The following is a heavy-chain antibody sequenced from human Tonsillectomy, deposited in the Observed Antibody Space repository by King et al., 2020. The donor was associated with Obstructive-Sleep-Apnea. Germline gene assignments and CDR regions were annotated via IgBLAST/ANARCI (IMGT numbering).Heavy chain of an antibody. CDR3: AKDLGRGYSYGLFDY. J-gene: IGHJ4*02. D-gene: IGHD5-18*01. CDR1: GFTFDDYT. CDR2: ISWGGGST. Sequence: QLVQSGGVVVQPGGSLRLSCAASGFTFDDYTMHWVRQAPGKGLEWVSLISWGGGSTYYADSVKVRFTISRDNSKNSLYLQMNSLRTEDTALYYCAKDLGRGYSYGLFDYWGQGTLVTVSS. V-gene: IGHV3-43*01.